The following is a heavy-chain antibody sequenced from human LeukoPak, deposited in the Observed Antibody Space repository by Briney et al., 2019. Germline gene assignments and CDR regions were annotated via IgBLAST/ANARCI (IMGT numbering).Heavy chain of an antibody. CDR3: ARDYYDSSGYYYLSNFDY. CDR1: GYTFTGYY. CDR2: INPNSGGT. D-gene: IGHD3-22*01. J-gene: IGHJ4*02. V-gene: IGHV1-2*02. Sequence: ASVKVSCKASGYTFTGYYMHWVRQAPGQGLEWMGWINPNSGGTNYAQKFQGRVTMTRDTSISTAYMELSRLRSDDTAVYYCARDYYDSSGYYYLSNFDYWGQGTLSPSPQ.